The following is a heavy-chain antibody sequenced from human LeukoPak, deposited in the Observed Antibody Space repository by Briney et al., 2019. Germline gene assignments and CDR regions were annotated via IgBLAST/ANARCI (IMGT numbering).Heavy chain of an antibody. V-gene: IGHV3-11*01. Sequence: KPGGSLRLSCAASGFTFSDNHMSWIRQAPGKGLEWVSYISSSGSIKYYADSVKGRFTISRDNAKNSLYLQMNSLRAEDTALYYCASLPGYYDSSGYYPWGQGALVTVSS. D-gene: IGHD3-22*01. CDR1: GFTFSDNH. CDR3: ASLPGYYDSSGYYP. J-gene: IGHJ5*02. CDR2: ISSSGSIK.